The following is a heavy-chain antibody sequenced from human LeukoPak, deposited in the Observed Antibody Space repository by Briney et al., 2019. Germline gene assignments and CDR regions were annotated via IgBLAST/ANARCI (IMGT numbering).Heavy chain of an antibody. Sequence: GGSLRLSCAASGFTFSSYAMSWVRQAPGKGLEWVSAISGSGVSTYYADSVKGRFTISRDNAKNSLYLQMSSLRTEDTAVYYCSSSTAIGYWGQGTLVTVSS. CDR1: GFTFSSYA. V-gene: IGHV3-23*01. CDR2: ISGSGVST. J-gene: IGHJ4*02. CDR3: SSSTAIGY.